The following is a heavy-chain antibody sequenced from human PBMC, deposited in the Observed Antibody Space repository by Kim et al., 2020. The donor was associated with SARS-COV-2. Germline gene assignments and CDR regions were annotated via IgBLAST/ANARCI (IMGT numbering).Heavy chain of an antibody. CDR1: GFTFSSYA. Sequence: GGSLRLSCAASGFTFSSYAMHCVRQAPGKGLEWVAVISYDGSNKYYADSVKGRFTISRDNSKNTLYLQMNSLRAEDTAVYYCARVVVDWYPRFPYYYGMDVWGQGTTVTVSS. V-gene: IGHV3-30*04. D-gene: IGHD2-15*01. CDR3: ARVVVDWYPRFPYYYGMDV. CDR2: ISYDGSNK. J-gene: IGHJ6*02.